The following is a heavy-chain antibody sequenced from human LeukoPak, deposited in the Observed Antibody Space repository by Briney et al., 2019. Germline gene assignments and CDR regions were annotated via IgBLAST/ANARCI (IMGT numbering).Heavy chain of an antibody. J-gene: IGHJ4*02. Sequence: SETLSLTCTVSGGSISSGGYYWSWIRQHPGKGLEWIGYIYYSGSTYYNPSLKSRVTISVDTSKNQFSLKLSSVTAADTAVYYCARDQSGSGPTDYWGQGTLVTVSS. CDR1: GGSISSGGYY. CDR3: ARDQSGSGPTDY. D-gene: IGHD1-26*01. V-gene: IGHV4-31*03. CDR2: IYYSGST.